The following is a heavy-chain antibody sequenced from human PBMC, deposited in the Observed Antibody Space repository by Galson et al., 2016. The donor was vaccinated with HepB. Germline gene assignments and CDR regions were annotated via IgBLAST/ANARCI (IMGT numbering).Heavy chain of an antibody. D-gene: IGHD5-12*01. CDR1: GYTLTSYH. CDR3: ARDLPQWHVSGTYAGSDY. V-gene: IGHV1-46*01. J-gene: IGHJ4*02. CDR2: VNPSTGST. Sequence: SVKVSCKASGYTLTSYHMHWVRQAPGQGLEWMGIVNPSTGSTSFARKFQGRVTMTSDTSTSTVFMELRSLGSEDTAVYYCARDLPQWHVSGTYAGSDYWGQGTLVTVSS.